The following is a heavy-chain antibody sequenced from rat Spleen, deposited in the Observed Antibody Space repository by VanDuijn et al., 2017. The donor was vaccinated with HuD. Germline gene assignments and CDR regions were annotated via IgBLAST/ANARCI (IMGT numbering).Heavy chain of an antibody. D-gene: IGHD3-1*01. Sequence: QVQLKESGPGLMQPSETLSLTCSVSGFSLTTNGVGWVRQLLGKGLVWMGTIWAAGITNYNSAVQSRLIISRDTSKNQVFLKMNSLQTDDTGTYYCTRDPHTIFDYWGQGVMVTVSS. CDR2: IWAAGIT. CDR1: GFSLTTNG. V-gene: IGHV2-72*01. CDR3: TRDPHTIFDY. J-gene: IGHJ2*01.